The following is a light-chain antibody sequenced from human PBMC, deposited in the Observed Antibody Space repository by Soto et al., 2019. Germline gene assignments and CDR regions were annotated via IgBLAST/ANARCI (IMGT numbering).Light chain of an antibody. CDR2: DVS. CDR1: SSDVGGYNY. CDR3: SSHTSRSTLV. Sequence: QSVLTQPASVSGSPGQSITISCTGTSSDVGGYNYVSWYQHHPGKAPKLMIYDVSNRPSGVSNRFSGSKSGNTASLTISGLQAEDEADYYCSSHTSRSTLVFGTGTKV. J-gene: IGLJ1*01. V-gene: IGLV2-14*03.